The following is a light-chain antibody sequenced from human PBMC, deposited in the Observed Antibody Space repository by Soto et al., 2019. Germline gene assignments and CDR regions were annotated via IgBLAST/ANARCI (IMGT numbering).Light chain of an antibody. J-gene: IGKJ2*01. V-gene: IGKV3-11*01. CDR2: DAS. CDR3: QQRSSWFT. CDR1: QSVSSY. Sequence: EIVLTQSPATLSLSPGERATLSCRASQSVSSYLAWYQQKAGQPPRLLIYDASNRATGIPARFSGSGSGTDFTLTISGLEPEDFAVYYCQQRSSWFTFGQGTKLDIK.